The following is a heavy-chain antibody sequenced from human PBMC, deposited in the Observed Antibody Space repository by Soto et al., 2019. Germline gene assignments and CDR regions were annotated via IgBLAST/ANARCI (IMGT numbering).Heavy chain of an antibody. Sequence: SVKVSCKASGDTDTNYVISWVRQAPGQGLEWMGGIFPKFGTTYSAQKLQDRLTITADESTSTVYMQLGSLRLDDTAVYYCEAEMTFGKLSVVWGQGTTVTVSS. D-gene: IGHD3-16*02. CDR2: IFPKFGTT. CDR1: GDTDTNYV. V-gene: IGHV1-69*13. CDR3: EAEMTFGKLSVV. J-gene: IGHJ6*02.